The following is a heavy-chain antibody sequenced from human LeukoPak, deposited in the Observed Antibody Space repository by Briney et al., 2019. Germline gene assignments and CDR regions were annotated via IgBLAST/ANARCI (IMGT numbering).Heavy chain of an antibody. CDR3: ARETYCTSTICPIGDHFDY. J-gene: IGHJ4*02. Sequence: GGSLRLSCAAPGFSFSVSGMNWVRQAPGKGLEWVSYISSSSSNINYADSVRGRFTISRDNAKNSLYLHMDSLRVEDMAVYYCARETYCTSTICPIGDHFDYWGQGTLVTVSS. V-gene: IGHV3-21*01. CDR2: ISSSSSNI. CDR1: GFSFSVSG. D-gene: IGHD2-2*01.